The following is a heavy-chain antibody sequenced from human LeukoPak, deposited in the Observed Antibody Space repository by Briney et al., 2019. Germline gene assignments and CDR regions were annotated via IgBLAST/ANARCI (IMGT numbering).Heavy chain of an antibody. CDR3: ASNYFDI. D-gene: IGHD4-11*01. J-gene: IGHJ3*02. CDR1: GFTFSSYE. CDR2: IRYDGSNK. Sequence: PGGSLRLSCAASGFTFSSYEMNWVRQAPGKGLEWVAFIRYDGSNKYYADSVKGRFTISRDKSKNTLYLQMNSLRAEDTAVYYCASNYFDIWGQGTMVTVSS. V-gene: IGHV3-30*02.